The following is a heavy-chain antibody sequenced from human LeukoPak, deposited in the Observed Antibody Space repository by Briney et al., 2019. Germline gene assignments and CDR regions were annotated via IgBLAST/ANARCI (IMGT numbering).Heavy chain of an antibody. J-gene: IGHJ4*02. CDR3: ARDAVGAPTPLIDY. CDR2: ISYDGSNK. CDR1: GFTFSSYW. Sequence: PGGSLRLSCAASGFTFSSYWMHWVRQAPGKGLEWVAVISYDGSNKYYADSVKGRFTISRDNSKNTLYLQMNSLRAEDTAVYYCARDAVGAPTPLIDYWGQGTLVTVSS. D-gene: IGHD1-26*01. V-gene: IGHV3-30-3*01.